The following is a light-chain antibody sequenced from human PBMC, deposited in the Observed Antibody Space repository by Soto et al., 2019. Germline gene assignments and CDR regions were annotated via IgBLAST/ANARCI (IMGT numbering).Light chain of an antibody. CDR2: DAS. V-gene: IGKV1-5*01. J-gene: IGKJ5*01. CDR1: QSISSW. CDR3: QQYNSYS. Sequence: DIQMTQSPSTLSASVGDRVTITCLASQSISSWLAWYQQKPGKAPKLLIYDASSLESVVPSRFSGSGSGTEFTLTISSLQPDDFATYYRQQYNSYSFGQGTRLEIK.